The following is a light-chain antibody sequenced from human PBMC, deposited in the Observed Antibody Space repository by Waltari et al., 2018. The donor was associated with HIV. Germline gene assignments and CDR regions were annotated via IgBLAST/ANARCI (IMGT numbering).Light chain of an antibody. V-gene: IGLV10-54*04. Sequence: QAGLTQPPSVSKGLRQTATLTCTGNSNNVGKQGADWLQQHQGHPPKLLSYRNNNRPSGISERFSASRSGNTASLTITGLQPEDEADYYCSAWDSSLSAWVFGGGTKLTVL. CDR3: SAWDSSLSAWV. CDR1: SNNVGKQG. J-gene: IGLJ3*02. CDR2: RNN.